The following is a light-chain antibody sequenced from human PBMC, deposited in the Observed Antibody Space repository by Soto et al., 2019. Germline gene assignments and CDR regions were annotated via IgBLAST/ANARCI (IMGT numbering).Light chain of an antibody. CDR3: SSYTSSSTPLYV. V-gene: IGLV2-14*01. CDR1: SSDVGGYNY. Sequence: QSVLTQPASVSGSPGQSITISCTGTSSDVGGYNYVSWYQQHPGKAPKLMIYDVSNRPSGVSNRFSGSKSGNTASLTISGLQADDGAEYYGSSYTSSSTPLYVFGTGTKLAVL. J-gene: IGLJ1*01. CDR2: DVS.